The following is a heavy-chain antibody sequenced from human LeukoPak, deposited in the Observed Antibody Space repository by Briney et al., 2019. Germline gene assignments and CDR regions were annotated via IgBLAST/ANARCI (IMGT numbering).Heavy chain of an antibody. CDR1: GFTFNNYW. J-gene: IGHJ2*01. D-gene: IGHD4-17*01. Sequence: GGSLRLSCAASGFTFNNYWMNWVRQAPGKGLEWVSAISDSGDSTYYADSVKGRFTISRDNSKNTLYLQMNSLRAGDTAVYYCAKSGYGDYVDWYFDLWGRGTLVTVSS. CDR2: ISDSGDST. CDR3: AKSGYGDYVDWYFDL. V-gene: IGHV3-23*01.